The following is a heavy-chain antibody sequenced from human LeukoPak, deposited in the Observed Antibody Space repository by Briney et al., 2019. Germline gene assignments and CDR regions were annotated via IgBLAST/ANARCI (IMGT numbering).Heavy chain of an antibody. CDR2: ISSSGSII. CDR1: GFTFSSYA. CDR3: ARDRFSGSYPLDY. D-gene: IGHD1-26*01. Sequence: PGGSLRLSCAASGFTFSSYAMSWARQAPGKGLEWVSYISSSGSIIYYADSVKGRFTISRDNAKNSLYLQMNSLRAEDTAVYYCARDRFSGSYPLDYWGQGTLVTVSS. V-gene: IGHV3-48*04. J-gene: IGHJ4*02.